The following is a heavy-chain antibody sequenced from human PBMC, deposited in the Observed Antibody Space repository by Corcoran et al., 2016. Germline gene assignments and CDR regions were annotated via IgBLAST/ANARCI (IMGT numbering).Heavy chain of an antibody. CDR2: IYTSGST. CDR1: GGSISSYY. CDR3: ARAGPKLHWGYSSGWPNWFDP. V-gene: IGHV4-4*07. D-gene: IGHD6-19*01. J-gene: IGHJ5*02. Sequence: QVQLQESGPGLVKPSETLSLTCTVSGGSISSYYWSWIRQPAGKGLEWIGRIYTSGSTNYNPSLKSRVTMSVDTSKNQFSLKLSSVTAADTAVYYGARAGPKLHWGYSSGWPNWFDPWGQGTLVTVSS.